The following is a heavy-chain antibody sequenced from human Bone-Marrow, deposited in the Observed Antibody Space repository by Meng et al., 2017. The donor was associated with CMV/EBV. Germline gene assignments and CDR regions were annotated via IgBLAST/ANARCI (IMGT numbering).Heavy chain of an antibody. CDR3: AKYEGMAWLSW. V-gene: IGHV3-48*04. D-gene: IGHD3-3*01. CDR1: GLTFSSYS. Sequence: SCAASGLTFSSYSMNWVRQAPGKGLEWVSYISSSSSTIYYADSVKGRFTISRDNAKNSLYLQMNSLRAEDTAVYYCAKYEGMAWLSWWGQGTLVTVSS. CDR2: ISSSSSTI. J-gene: IGHJ4*02.